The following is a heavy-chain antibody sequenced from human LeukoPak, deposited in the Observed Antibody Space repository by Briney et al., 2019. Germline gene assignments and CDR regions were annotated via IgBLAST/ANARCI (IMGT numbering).Heavy chain of an antibody. CDR3: AKEGYSYGGYYGMDV. CDR1: GFTFRDAW. V-gene: IGHV3-15*01. J-gene: IGHJ6*02. D-gene: IGHD5-18*01. Sequence: GGSLRLSCAASGFTFRDAWMTWVRQAPGKGLEWVGRIRSRADGGTAEYATAVEGRFTISRDNSKNTLYLQMNSLRAEDTAVYYCAKEGYSYGGYYGMDVWGQGTTVTVSS. CDR2: IRSRADGGTA.